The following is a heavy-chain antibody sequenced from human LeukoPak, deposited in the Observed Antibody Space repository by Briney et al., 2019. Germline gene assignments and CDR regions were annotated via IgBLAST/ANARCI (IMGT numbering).Heavy chain of an antibody. CDR1: GFIVSSMY. CDR3: YCGSGSDFDY. CDR2: IYSGGST. J-gene: IGHJ4*02. Sequence: TGGSPRLSCAASGFIVSSMYMNWVRQAPGKGLEWVSVIYSGGSTYYADSVKGRFTISRDKSKNTLYLQMNTLRAEDTAVYYCYCGSGSDFDYWGQGTLVTVSS. V-gene: IGHV3-53*01. D-gene: IGHD3-10*01.